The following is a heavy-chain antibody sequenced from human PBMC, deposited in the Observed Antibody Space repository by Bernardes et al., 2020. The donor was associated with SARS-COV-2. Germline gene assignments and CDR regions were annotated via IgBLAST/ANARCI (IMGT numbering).Heavy chain of an antibody. CDR2: IYSSGSS. J-gene: IGHJ6*02. D-gene: IGHD2-21*01. V-gene: IGHV4-39*01. Sequence: SETLSLTCTVSRGSISSSNYYWGWIRQSPGKGLEWIASIYSSGSSYYTPSFHSRVSSSVATSKNQFSLRPSFGTVADTAMYYCAGSSCGMDCYIGGLRSWDYGMDVWGQGTTVTVSS. CDR3: AGSSCGMDCYIGGLRSWDYGMDV. CDR1: RGSISSSNYY.